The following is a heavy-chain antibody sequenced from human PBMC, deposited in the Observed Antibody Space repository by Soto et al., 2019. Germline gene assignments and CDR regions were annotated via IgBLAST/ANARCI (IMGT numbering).Heavy chain of an antibody. V-gene: IGHV4-39*01. Sequence: SETLSLTCTVSGGSISSSSYYWGWIRQPPGKGLEWIGSIYYSGSTYYNPSLKSRVTISVDTSKNQFSLKLSSVTAADTAVYYCATTPGGIAVAGTNWFDPWGQGTLVTVSS. CDR3: ATTPGGIAVAGTNWFDP. CDR1: GGSISSSSYY. D-gene: IGHD6-19*01. CDR2: IYYSGST. J-gene: IGHJ5*02.